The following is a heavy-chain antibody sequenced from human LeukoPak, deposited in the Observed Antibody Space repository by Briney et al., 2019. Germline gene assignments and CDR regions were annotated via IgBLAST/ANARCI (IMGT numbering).Heavy chain of an antibody. Sequence: GSSVKVSCKASGGTFSSYAISWVRQAPGQGLEWMGGIIPIFGTANYAQKFQGRVTITTDESTSTAYMELSSLRSEDTAVYYCASSPMATIFGRRYFDYWGQGTLVTVSS. J-gene: IGHJ4*02. D-gene: IGHD3-3*01. V-gene: IGHV1-69*05. CDR1: GGTFSSYA. CDR3: ASSPMATIFGRRYFDY. CDR2: IIPIFGTA.